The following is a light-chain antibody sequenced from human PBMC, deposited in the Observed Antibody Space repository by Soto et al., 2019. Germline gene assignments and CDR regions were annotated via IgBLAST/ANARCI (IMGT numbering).Light chain of an antibody. V-gene: IGKV3-20*01. CDR1: QSVSSNY. J-gene: IGKJ2*01. CDR3: QQYGSSPYT. CDR2: GAS. Sequence: EIVLTRSPGTLSLSPGERATLSCRASQSVSSNYLVWYQQKPGQAPRLLIYGASSRATGIPDRFSGSGSGTDFTLTISRLEPEDFAVYYCQQYGSSPYTFGQGTKLEIK.